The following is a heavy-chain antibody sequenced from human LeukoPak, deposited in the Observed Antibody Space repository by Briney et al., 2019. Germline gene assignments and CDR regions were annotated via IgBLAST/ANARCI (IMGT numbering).Heavy chain of an antibody. Sequence: PGGSLRLSCAASGFTFSSYRMNWVRQAPGKGLEWVSYISSSSGTIYYADSVKGRFTISRDNAKNSLCLQMNSLRAEDTAVYYCATAPRYSYGELDYWGQGTLVTVSS. CDR3: ATAPRYSYGELDY. V-gene: IGHV3-48*04. CDR1: GFTFSSYR. J-gene: IGHJ4*02. CDR2: ISSSSGTI. D-gene: IGHD5-18*01.